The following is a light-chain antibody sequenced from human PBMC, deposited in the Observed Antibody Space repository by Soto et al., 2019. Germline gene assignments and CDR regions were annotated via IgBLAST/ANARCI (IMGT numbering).Light chain of an antibody. CDR1: QSVRSRY. CDR2: GAS. Sequence: EIVLTQSPGTLSLSPGERATLSCRASQSVRSRYLAWYQQKPGQAPRLLIFGASSRATGIPDRFSGSGSETDFTLTISSLEPEDFAVYYCQQRSNWPPTFGQGTKVDI. V-gene: IGKV3D-20*02. J-gene: IGKJ1*01. CDR3: QQRSNWPPT.